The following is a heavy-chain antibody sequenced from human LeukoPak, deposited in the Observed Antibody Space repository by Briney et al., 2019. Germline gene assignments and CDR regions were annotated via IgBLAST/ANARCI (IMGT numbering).Heavy chain of an antibody. CDR1: GGSISSSSYY. Sequence: SETLSLTCTVSGGSISSSSYYWGWIRQPPGKGLEWIGSIYYSGSTYYNPSLKSRVTISVDTSKNQFSLKLSSVTAADTAVYYCARDLGDYDFWSGYYTGIGGSDYWGQGTLVTVSS. CDR2: IYYSGST. D-gene: IGHD3-3*01. V-gene: IGHV4-39*07. CDR3: ARDLGDYDFWSGYYTGIGGSDY. J-gene: IGHJ4*02.